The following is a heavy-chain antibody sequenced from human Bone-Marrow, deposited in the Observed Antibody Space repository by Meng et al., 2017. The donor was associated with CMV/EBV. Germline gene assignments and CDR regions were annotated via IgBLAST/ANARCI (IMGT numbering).Heavy chain of an antibody. J-gene: IGHJ4*02. D-gene: IGHD1-14*01. CDR1: GFTFSSYS. V-gene: IGHV3-21*01. CDR3: AREIPYRPTDY. Sequence: GESLKISCAASGFTFSSYSMNWVRQAPGKGLEWVSSISSSSSYIYYADSVKGRFTISRDNAKNTLYLQMNSLRAEDTALYYCAREIPYRPTDYWGQGTRVTVSS. CDR2: ISSSSSYI.